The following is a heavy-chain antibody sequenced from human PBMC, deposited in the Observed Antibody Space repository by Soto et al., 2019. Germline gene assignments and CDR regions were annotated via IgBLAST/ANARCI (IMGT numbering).Heavy chain of an antibody. CDR2: IYYSGST. D-gene: IGHD3-10*01. J-gene: IGHJ3*02. CDR3: ARKPKSYGSGRQQPGNHVFDI. CDR1: GGSISSYY. Sequence: SETLSLTCTVSGGSISSYYWSWIRQPPGKGLEWIGYIYYSGSTNYNPSLKSRVTISVDTSKNQFSLKLSSVTAADTAVYYCARKPKSYGSGRQQPGNHVFDIWGQGTMVTVSS. V-gene: IGHV4-59*08.